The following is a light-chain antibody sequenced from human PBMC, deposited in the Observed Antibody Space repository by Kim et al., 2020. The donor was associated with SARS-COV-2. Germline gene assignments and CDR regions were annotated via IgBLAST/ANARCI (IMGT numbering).Light chain of an antibody. J-gene: IGKJ1*01. CDR2: DAS. CDR3: QQRSNWPPWT. V-gene: IGKV3-11*01. CDR1: QSVSSD. Sequence: SPVERGTLSCRASQSVSSDLAWYQQKPGQAPRLLIYDASNRATGIPARFSCSGSGTDFTLTISSLEPEDFAVYYCQQRSNWPPWTFGQGTKVDIK.